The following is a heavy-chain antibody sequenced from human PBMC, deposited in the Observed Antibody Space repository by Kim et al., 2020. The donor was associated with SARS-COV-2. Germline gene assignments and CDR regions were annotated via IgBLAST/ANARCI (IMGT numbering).Heavy chain of an antibody. Sequence: NPALKGRVTISVDTSKNQFSLKLSSVTAADTAVYYCARVPGIAVGRFDYWGQGTLVTVSS. D-gene: IGHD6-19*01. V-gene: IGHV4-39*01. J-gene: IGHJ4*02. CDR3: ARVPGIAVGRFDY.